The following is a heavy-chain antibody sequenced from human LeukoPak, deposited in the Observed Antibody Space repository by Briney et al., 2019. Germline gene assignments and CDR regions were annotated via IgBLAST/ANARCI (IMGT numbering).Heavy chain of an antibody. Sequence: GGSLRLSCAASGFTFSSYWMSWVRQPPGKGLEWVANIKQDGSGKYYVDSVKGRFTMSRDNAQNSLYLQMNSLRAEDTAVYYCARVSSGWSNGAFDIWGQGTMVTVSS. CDR1: GFTFSSYW. CDR2: IKQDGSGK. J-gene: IGHJ3*02. CDR3: ARVSSGWSNGAFDI. D-gene: IGHD6-19*01. V-gene: IGHV3-7*04.